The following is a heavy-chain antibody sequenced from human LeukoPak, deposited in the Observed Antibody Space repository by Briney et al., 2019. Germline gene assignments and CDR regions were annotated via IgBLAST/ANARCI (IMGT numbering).Heavy chain of an antibody. CDR2: IYHSGST. J-gene: IGHJ4*02. CDR3: ARWDIGYCSSTSCCSNKGFDY. D-gene: IGHD2-2*01. CDR1: GGSISSGGYY. Sequence: PSETLSLTCTVSGGSISSGGYYWSWIWQPPGKGLEWIGYIYHSGSTYYNPSLKSRVTISVDRSKNQFSLKLSSVTAADTAVYYCARWDIGYCSSTSCCSNKGFDYWGQGTLVTVSS. V-gene: IGHV4-30-2*01.